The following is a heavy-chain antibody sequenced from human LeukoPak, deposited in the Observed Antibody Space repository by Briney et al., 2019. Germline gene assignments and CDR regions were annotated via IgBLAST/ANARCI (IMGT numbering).Heavy chain of an antibody. V-gene: IGHV3-48*01. Sequence: PGGSLRLSCTASGFTFSAYNMNWVRQAPGRGLEWVSYISSSSNTIYYADSVKGRFTISRDNAKNSLYLQMTSLRVEDTAVYYCARSYSSPNWFDPWGQGTLVTVSS. CDR3: ARSYSSPNWFDP. J-gene: IGHJ5*02. CDR1: GFTFSAYN. CDR2: ISSSSNTI. D-gene: IGHD3-22*01.